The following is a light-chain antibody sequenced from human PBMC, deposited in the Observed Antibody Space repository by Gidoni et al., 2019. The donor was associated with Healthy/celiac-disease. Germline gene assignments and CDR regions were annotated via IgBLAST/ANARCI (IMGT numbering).Light chain of an antibody. CDR1: QSVSSY. J-gene: IGKJ4*01. CDR3: QQRRNWLT. V-gene: IGKV3-11*01. CDR2: DAS. Sequence: ELVLTQSPATLSLSPGERATLSCRASQSVSSYLAWYQQKPGQAPRLLIYDASNRATGIPARFSGSGSGTDFTLTISRLETEDFAVYYCQQRRNWLTFGGGTKVEIK.